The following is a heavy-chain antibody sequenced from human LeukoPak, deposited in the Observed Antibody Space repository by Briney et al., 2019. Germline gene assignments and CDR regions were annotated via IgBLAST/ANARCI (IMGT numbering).Heavy chain of an antibody. CDR1: GYTFTGYY. D-gene: IGHD3-10*01. CDR3: ARRKPYYYGSGSYSLDY. J-gene: IGHJ4*02. V-gene: IGHV1-2*02. Sequence: ASVKVSCKASGYTFTGYYMHWGRQAPGQGLEWMGWINPHSGGTNYDKKFQASLTMTRDTSISTAYMELRTLRSDDTAVYYCARRKPYYYGSGSYSLDYWGQGTLVTVSS. CDR2: INPHSGGT.